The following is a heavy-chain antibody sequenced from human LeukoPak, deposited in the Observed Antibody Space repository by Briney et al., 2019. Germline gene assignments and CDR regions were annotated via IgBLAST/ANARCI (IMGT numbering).Heavy chain of an antibody. CDR1: GYTFTSYG. CDR2: ISGYNGNT. V-gene: IGHV1-18*01. D-gene: IGHD1-7*01. CDR3: VQFELDY. Sequence: ASVKVSCKASGYTFTSYGISWVRQAPGQGLEWMGWISGYNGNTNYAQKFQGRVTMTRDTSISTAYMDLSRLRSDDTAVYYCVQFELDYWGQGTLVTVSS. J-gene: IGHJ4*02.